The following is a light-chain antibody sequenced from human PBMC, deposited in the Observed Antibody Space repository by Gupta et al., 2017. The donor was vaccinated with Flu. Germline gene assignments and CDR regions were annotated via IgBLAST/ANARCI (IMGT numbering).Light chain of an antibody. CDR1: QSVASSY. Sequence: DIVLTQSPGTLSLSPGERATLSCRASQSVASSYLAWHQQKPGQAPRLLIYGASSRATGIPDRFSGSGSGTDFTLTISRLEPEDFAVYYCQQYGRSPYTFGQGTKLEIK. V-gene: IGKV3-20*01. J-gene: IGKJ2*01. CDR3: QQYGRSPYT. CDR2: GAS.